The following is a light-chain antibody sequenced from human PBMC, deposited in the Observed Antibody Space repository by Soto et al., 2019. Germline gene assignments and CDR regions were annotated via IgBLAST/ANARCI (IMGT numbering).Light chain of an antibody. Sequence: DIQMTQSPSSLSGSVGARGSITCQASQDIRTSLSWVQQKPGRAPKLLIYGASNLETGVPSRFRGSGSGTDFTFTISSLQPEYIATYYCQQYDNLPPFTFGPGTKLDIK. V-gene: IGKV1-33*01. CDR2: GAS. CDR1: QDIRTS. J-gene: IGKJ3*01. CDR3: QQYDNLPPFT.